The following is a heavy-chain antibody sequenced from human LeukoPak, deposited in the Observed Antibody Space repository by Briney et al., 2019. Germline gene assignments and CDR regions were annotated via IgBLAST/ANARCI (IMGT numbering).Heavy chain of an antibody. CDR2: ISVNNGNT. J-gene: IGHJ5*02. V-gene: IGHV1-18*01. D-gene: IGHD3-10*01. CDR1: GYTFTSYA. Sequence: ASVKVSCKASGYTFTSYAMNWVRQAPGQGFQWMGWISVNNGNTNYARKFRDRFTMTADTATSTAYMELRSLRSDDTAVYYCARVVYYGSRRPPFDPWGQGTLVTVSS. CDR3: ARVVYYGSRRPPFDP.